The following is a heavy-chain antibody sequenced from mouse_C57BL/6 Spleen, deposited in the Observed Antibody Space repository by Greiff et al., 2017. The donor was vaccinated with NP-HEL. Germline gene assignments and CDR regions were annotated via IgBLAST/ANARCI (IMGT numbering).Heavy chain of an antibody. CDR1: GYTFTSYW. V-gene: IGHV1-64*01. Sequence: QVQLQQPGAELVKPGASVKLSCKASGYTFTSYWMHWVKQRPGQGLEWIGMIHPNSGSTNYNEKLKSKATLTVDKSSSTAYMQLSSLTSEDSAVYYCAREVLRSFDYWGQGTTLTVSS. CDR3: AREVLRSFDY. J-gene: IGHJ2*01. CDR2: IHPNSGST. D-gene: IGHD1-1*01.